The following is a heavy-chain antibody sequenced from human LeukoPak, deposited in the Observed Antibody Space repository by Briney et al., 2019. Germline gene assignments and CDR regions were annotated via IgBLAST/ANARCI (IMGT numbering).Heavy chain of an antibody. D-gene: IGHD5-24*01. J-gene: IGHJ3*02. CDR1: GGSIRSNSFY. V-gene: IGHV4-39*01. CDR2: ISFSGST. CDR3: ATMATITPGAFDI. Sequence: PSETLSLTCTVPGGSIRSNSFYWGWIRQPPGKGLEWIGSISFSGSTSYSPSLKSRVTISVDTSKNQFSLKLSSVTAADTAVYYSATMATITPGAFDIWGQGTMVTVSS.